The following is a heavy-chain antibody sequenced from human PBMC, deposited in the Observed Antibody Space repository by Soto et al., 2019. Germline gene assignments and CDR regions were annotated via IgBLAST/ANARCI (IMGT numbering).Heavy chain of an antibody. CDR2: IIPIFGTA. Sequence: QVQLVQSGAEVKKPGSSVKVSCKASGGTFSSYAISWVRQAPGQGLEWMGGIIPIFGTANYAQKFQGRVTITADESTSTAYIELSSLRSEDTAVYYCARAGVTAIPSYYYYGMDVWGQGTTVTVSS. J-gene: IGHJ6*02. CDR3: ARAGVTAIPSYYYYGMDV. V-gene: IGHV1-69*01. D-gene: IGHD2-21*02. CDR1: GGTFSSYA.